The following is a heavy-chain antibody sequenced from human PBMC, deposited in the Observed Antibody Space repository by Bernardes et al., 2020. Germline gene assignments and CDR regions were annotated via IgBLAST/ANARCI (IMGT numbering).Heavy chain of an antibody. CDR1: GYTFTGYY. J-gene: IGHJ6*04. V-gene: IGHV1-2*06. D-gene: IGHD5-12*01. Sequence: ASVKVSCKASGYTFTGYYMHWVRQAPGQGLEWMGRINPNSGGTNYAQKFQGRVTMTRDTSISTAYMELSRLRSDDTAVYYCARDLYVATMIGEYYYYGMDVWGKGTTVTVSS. CDR2: INPNSGGT. CDR3: ARDLYVATMIGEYYYYGMDV.